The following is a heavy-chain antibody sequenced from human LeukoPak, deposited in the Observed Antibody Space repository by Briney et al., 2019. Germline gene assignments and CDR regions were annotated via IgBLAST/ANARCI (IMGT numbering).Heavy chain of an antibody. CDR1: GYSFTNYW. Sequence: GESLKISCKGSGYSFTNYWIGWVRQMPGKGLEWMGIIYPGDSDTRCSPSFQGQVTISADKSVNTAYLQWSSLKASDTAMYCCALPTGGDTALWFLYWGQGTLVTVSS. CDR2: IYPGDSDT. D-gene: IGHD5-18*01. V-gene: IGHV5-51*01. J-gene: IGHJ4*02. CDR3: ALPTGGDTALWFLY.